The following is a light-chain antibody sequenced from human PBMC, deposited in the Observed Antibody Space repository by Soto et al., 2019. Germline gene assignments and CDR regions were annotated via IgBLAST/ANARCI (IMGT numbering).Light chain of an antibody. CDR2: GAS. CDR3: QQTFSPPSIT. Sequence: DIQMTQSPSSVSASVGDRVTITCRASQDVGKWLAWYQQKPGKAPTLLIHGASSLQSGVPSRYSGSGSGTDFTLTISSLQPEDFATYYCQQTFSPPSITFGQGTRLDIK. J-gene: IGKJ5*01. CDR1: QDVGKW. V-gene: IGKV1-12*02.